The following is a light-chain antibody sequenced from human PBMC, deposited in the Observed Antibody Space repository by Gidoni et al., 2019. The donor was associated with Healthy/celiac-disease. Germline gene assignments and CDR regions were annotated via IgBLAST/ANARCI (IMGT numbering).Light chain of an antibody. CDR2: KAS. V-gene: IGKV1-5*03. Sequence: DIQMTQSPSTLSASVGDIVTITCRASQSISSLLAWYQQKPGKAPKLLIYKASSLESGVPSRFSGSGSGTEFTLTISSLQPDDFATYYCQQYNSYSYTFGQGTKLEIK. CDR3: QQYNSYSYT. J-gene: IGKJ2*01. CDR1: QSISSL.